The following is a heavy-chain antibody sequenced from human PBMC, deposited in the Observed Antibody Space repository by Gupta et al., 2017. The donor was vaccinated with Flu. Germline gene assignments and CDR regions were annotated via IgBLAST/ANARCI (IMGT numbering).Heavy chain of an antibody. V-gene: IGHV3-74*01. Sequence: FSNHWMNWVRQAPGKGLVWVSRINSDGSSTSYAGSVRGRFTISRDNAKNTLSLQMNSLRAEDTAVYYCARDDYADYKPFDYWDQGALVTVSS. CDR1: FSNHW. J-gene: IGHJ4*02. CDR3: ARDDYADYKPFDY. D-gene: IGHD4-17*01. CDR2: INSDGSST.